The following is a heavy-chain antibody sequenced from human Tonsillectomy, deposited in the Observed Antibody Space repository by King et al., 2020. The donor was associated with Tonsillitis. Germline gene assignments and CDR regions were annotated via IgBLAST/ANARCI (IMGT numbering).Heavy chain of an antibody. J-gene: IGHJ3*02. D-gene: IGHD1-26*01. V-gene: IGHV5-51*03. CDR2: IYPGDSDT. Sequence: ERQLVQSGAEVKKPGESLKLSCKGSGYRFASYWIGWVRQMPGKGLEWIGIIYPGDSDTRYSPSFQGQVTISADKAIATASLQWSSLKASDTAIYYCARRGGTYSDPFDIWGQGTLVTVSS. CDR1: GYRFASYW. CDR3: ARRGGTYSDPFDI.